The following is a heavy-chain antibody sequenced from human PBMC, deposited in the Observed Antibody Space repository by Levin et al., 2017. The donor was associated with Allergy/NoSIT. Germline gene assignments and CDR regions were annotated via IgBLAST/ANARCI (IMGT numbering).Heavy chain of an antibody. V-gene: IGHV4-59*08. CDR1: GGSISSYY. J-gene: IGHJ3*02. CDR2: IYYSGST. D-gene: IGHD5-24*01. CDR3: ARRKDATIGNDAFDI. Sequence: ASETLSLTCTVSGGSISSYYWSWIRQPPGKGLEWIGYIYYSGSTNYNPSLKSRVTISVDTSKNQFSLKLSSVTAADTAVYYCARRKDATIGNDAFDIWGQGTMVTVSS.